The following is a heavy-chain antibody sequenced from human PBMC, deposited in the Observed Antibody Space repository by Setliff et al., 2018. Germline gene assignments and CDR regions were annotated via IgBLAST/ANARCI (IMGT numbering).Heavy chain of an antibody. CDR3: ARGGTFRYFDF. J-gene: IGHJ4*02. Sequence: KPSETLSLTCTVSGGSISSYDWSWIRQSPGKGLEWIGNIYYSGTTNYNPSLKSRVTISADTSKNQFSLRLTSVTAADTAIYYCARGGTFRYFDFWGQGAPVTVSS. V-gene: IGHV4-59*01. CDR1: GGSISSYD. D-gene: IGHD5-12*01. CDR2: IYYSGTT.